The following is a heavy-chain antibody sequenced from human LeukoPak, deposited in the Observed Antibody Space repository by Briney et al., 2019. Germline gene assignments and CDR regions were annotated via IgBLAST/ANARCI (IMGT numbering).Heavy chain of an antibody. CDR3: ARDEHLWQISH. V-gene: IGHV3-74*01. CDR1: GFTLSNYW. D-gene: IGHD3-3*02. CDR2: ISGDGRAT. Sequence: GGSLRLSCAASGFTLSNYWIHWVRQAPGKGLVWVSRISGDGRATTYADYVKGRFTISKDNAKNSVYLQMNSLRAEDTAVYYCARDEHLWQISHWGQGTLVTVSS. J-gene: IGHJ4*02.